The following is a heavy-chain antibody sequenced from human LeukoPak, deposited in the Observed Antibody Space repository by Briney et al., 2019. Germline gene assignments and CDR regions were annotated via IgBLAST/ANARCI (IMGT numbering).Heavy chain of an antibody. Sequence: PGGSLRLSCAASGFTVSSNYMSWVRQAPGKGLEWVSVIYSGGSTYYADSVKGRFTISRDSSKNTLYLQMNSLRAEDTAVYYCAKGPYYNILTGYRKGGAFDVWGRGTMVTVSS. V-gene: IGHV3-66*02. D-gene: IGHD3-9*01. CDR2: IYSGGST. CDR1: GFTVSSNY. CDR3: AKGPYYNILTGYRKGGAFDV. J-gene: IGHJ3*01.